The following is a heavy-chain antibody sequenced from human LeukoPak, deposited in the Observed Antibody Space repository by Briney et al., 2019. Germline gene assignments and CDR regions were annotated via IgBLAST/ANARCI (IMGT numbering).Heavy chain of an antibody. D-gene: IGHD6-13*01. V-gene: IGHV3-30*04. Sequence: GGSLRLSCAASGVTFSSYAMHWVRQAPGKGLEWVALISYDGSDKYYADSVKGRFTISRDNSKNTLYVQMNSLRAEDTAVYYCARGSYSSSWKTFDYWGQGTLVTVSS. CDR2: ISYDGSDK. CDR1: GVTFSSYA. J-gene: IGHJ4*02. CDR3: ARGSYSSSWKTFDY.